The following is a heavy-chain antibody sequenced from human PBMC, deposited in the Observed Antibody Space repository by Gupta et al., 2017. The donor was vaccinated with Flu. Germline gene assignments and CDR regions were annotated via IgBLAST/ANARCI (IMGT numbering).Heavy chain of an antibody. CDR2: VFYFGST. D-gene: IGHD6-19*01. Sequence: PGKGLEWIASVFYFGSTNYNPSLNSLVTIFEDTSKNQFSLKLTSVTAADTAVYYCARTDSRGWYGGYYYGFDVWGHGTTVTVSS. J-gene: IGHJ6*02. V-gene: IGHV4-39*01. CDR3: ARTDSRGWYGGYYYGFDV.